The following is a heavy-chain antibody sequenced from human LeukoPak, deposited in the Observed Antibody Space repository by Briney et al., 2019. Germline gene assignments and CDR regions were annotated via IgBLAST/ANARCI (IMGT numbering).Heavy chain of an antibody. CDR3: AAGDRNGWYFDY. CDR2: INWNGGST. V-gene: IGHV3-20*04. CDR1: GLTFDDHG. D-gene: IGHD6-19*01. J-gene: IGHJ4*02. Sequence: GGSLRLSCAASGLTFDDHGMSWVRQVPGKGLEWVSGINWNGGSTGYADSVKGRFTISRDNAKNSLYLQMNSLRAEDTALYYCAAGDRNGWYFDYWGQGTLVTVSS.